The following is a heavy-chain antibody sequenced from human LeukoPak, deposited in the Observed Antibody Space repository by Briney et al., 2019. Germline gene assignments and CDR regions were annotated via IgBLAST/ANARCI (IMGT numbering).Heavy chain of an antibody. CDR3: ARGASWSRYYGMDV. V-gene: IGHV1-18*01. J-gene: IGHJ6*02. D-gene: IGHD1-1*01. Sequence: ASVKVSCKASGGTFSNYAISWVRQAPGQGLEWMGWISAYNGNTNYAQKLQGRVTMTTDTSTSTAYMELRSLRSDDTAVYYCARGASWSRYYGMDVWGQGTTVTVSS. CDR1: GGTFSNYA. CDR2: ISAYNGNT.